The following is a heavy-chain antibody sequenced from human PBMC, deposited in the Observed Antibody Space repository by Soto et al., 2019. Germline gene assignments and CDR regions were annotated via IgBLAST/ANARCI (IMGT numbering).Heavy chain of an antibody. V-gene: IGHV4-59*01. CDR1: GGSTSGYY. CDR2: MYNTGST. Sequence: SETLSLTCTVSGGSTSGYYWSWIRQPPGKGLEWIGYMYNTGSTVYNPSFKSRVTISVDTSKNQFYLKLNSVTASDTAVYYCASHSYYDGSTYVSWLDSWGQGTLVTVAS. CDR3: ASHSYYDGSTYVSWLDS. J-gene: IGHJ5*01. D-gene: IGHD3-10*01.